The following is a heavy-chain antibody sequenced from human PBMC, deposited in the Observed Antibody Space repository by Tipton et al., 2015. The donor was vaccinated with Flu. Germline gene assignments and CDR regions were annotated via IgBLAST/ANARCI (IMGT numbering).Heavy chain of an antibody. V-gene: IGHV4-4*07. CDR1: GGSISSYY. CDR3: ARVKDSRASHWYFDL. Sequence: TLSLTCTVSGGSISSYYWSWIRQPAGKGLEWIGRIYTSGSTNYNPSLKSRVTMSVDTSKNQFSLKLCSVTAADTAVYYCARVKDSRASHWYFDLWGRGTLVTVSS. CDR2: IYTSGST. D-gene: IGHD6-13*01. J-gene: IGHJ2*01.